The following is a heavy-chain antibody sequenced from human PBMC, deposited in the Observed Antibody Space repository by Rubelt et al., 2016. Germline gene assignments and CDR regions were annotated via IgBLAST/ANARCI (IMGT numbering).Heavy chain of an antibody. CDR2: IKSKPDGGTT. Sequence: EVQLVESGGGLVKPGGSLRLSCAASGFTFSNAWMNWVRQAPGKGLEWVGRIKSKPDGGTTDYAAPVKGRFTISRDDPKNTLYPKMKSLKTEDTAVYYCTTDPHCSSSSCYRLGYRDNWGQGTLVTVSS. V-gene: IGHV3-15*07. D-gene: IGHD2-2*01. CDR3: TTDPHCSSSSCYRLGYRDN. J-gene: IGHJ4*02. CDR1: GFTFSNAW.